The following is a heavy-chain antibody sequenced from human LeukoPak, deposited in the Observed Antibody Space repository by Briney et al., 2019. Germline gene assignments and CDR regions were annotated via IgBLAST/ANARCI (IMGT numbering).Heavy chain of an antibody. V-gene: IGHV3-48*03. CDR3: AREGVMAPYYFDY. D-gene: IGHD3-16*01. J-gene: IGHJ4*02. Sequence: PGGSLRLSCAASGFTFSSFEMNWVRQAPGKGLEWVSYVSSSRSTIYYADSVKGRFTISRDNAKNSLYLQMNSLRVEDTAAYYCAREGVMAPYYFDYWGQGTLVTVSS. CDR1: GFTFSSFE. CDR2: VSSSRSTI.